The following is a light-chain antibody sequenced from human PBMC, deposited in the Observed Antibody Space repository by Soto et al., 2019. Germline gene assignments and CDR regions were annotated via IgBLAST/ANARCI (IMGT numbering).Light chain of an antibody. CDR2: SGD. CDR1: QSVSSS. J-gene: IGKJ1*01. CDR3: QQRYRWLRP. Sequence: EVVVTQSPDTLSLSPGETATLSCRASQSVSSSVAWYQHKPGQSPRLVVYSGDKRAPGIPPRFSGSGSGTDFTLTISSLESDDFAIYYCQQRYRWLRPFGPGTKVEVK. V-gene: IGKV3-11*01.